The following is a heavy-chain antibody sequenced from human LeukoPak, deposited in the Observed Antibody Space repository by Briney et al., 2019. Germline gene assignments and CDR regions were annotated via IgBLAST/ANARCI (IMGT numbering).Heavy chain of an antibody. CDR3: ARDQEGPQGGANSFAY. V-gene: IGHV3-21*01. Sequence: AGGSLRLSCAASGFTFSTYSMNWVRQAPGKGLEWVSSISTSSSYIYYADSVKGRFTISRDNAKNSLYLQMNSLRVEDTAVYYCARDQEGPQGGANSFAYWGQGTLVTVFS. J-gene: IGHJ4*02. CDR1: GFTFSTYS. D-gene: IGHD2-15*01. CDR2: ISTSSSYI.